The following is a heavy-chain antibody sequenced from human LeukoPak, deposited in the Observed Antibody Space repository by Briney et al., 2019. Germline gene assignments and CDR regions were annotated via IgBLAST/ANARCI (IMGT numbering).Heavy chain of an antibody. CDR1: GFTFSSYA. CDR2: ISYDGSNK. Sequence: GGSLRLSCAASGFTFSSYAMHWVRQAPGKGLEWVAVISYDGSNKYYADSVKGRFTISRDNSKNTLYLQMNSLRAEDTAVHYCARDRRLQYYYGMDVWGQGTTVTVSS. D-gene: IGHD5-24*01. J-gene: IGHJ6*02. V-gene: IGHV3-30-3*01. CDR3: ARDRRLQYYYGMDV.